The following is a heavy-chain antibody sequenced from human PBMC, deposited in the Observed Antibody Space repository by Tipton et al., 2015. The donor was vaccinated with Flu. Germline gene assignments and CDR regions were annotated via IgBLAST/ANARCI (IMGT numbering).Heavy chain of an antibody. J-gene: IGHJ4*02. CDR3: ARALQNYFDY. Sequence: TLSLTCSVSDGSITSSSHYWGWIRQHPGKGLEWIGYIYYSGSTYYNPSLKSRVTISIDTSKNQFSLKLSSVTAADTAVYYCARALQNYFDYWGQGTLVTVSS. V-gene: IGHV4-31*03. CDR1: DGSITSSSHY. CDR2: IYYSGST.